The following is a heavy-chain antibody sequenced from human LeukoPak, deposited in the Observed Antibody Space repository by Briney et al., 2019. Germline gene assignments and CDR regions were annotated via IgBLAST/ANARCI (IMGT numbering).Heavy chain of an antibody. CDR3: ARGHDILTGYYYDPFDY. J-gene: IGHJ4*02. D-gene: IGHD3-9*01. V-gene: IGHV1-8*01. CDR1: GYTFTSYD. Sequence: GASVKVSCKASGYTFTSYDINWVRQAPGQGLKWMGWMNPNSGNPGYAQNFQRRVTMTGNTSITTAYMELSSLRSEDTAVYYCARGHDILTGYYYDPFDYWGQGTLVTVSS. CDR2: MNPNSGNP.